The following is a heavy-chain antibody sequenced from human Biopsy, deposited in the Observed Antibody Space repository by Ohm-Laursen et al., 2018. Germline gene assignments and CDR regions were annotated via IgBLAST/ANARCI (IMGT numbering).Heavy chain of an antibody. CDR2: IWYDGSNK. CDR1: GFTFSSYG. Sequence: SLRLSCAASGFTFSSYGMHWVRQAPGKGLEWVAVIWYDGSNKYYADSVKGRFTISRDNSKNTLFLQMNNLRAEDTAVYYCARDLYYGSANYFGYYNMDVWGQGTTVTVSS. V-gene: IGHV3-33*01. J-gene: IGHJ6*02. CDR3: ARDLYYGSANYFGYYNMDV. D-gene: IGHD3-10*01.